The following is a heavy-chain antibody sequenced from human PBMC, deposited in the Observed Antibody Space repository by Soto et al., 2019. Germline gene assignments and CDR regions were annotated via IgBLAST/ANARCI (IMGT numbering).Heavy chain of an antibody. J-gene: IGHJ6*03. CDR3: ARAVTTSYYYYMDV. CDR1: GFTFSSYG. D-gene: IGHD4-17*01. Sequence: PGGSLRLSCAASGFTFSSYGMHWVRQAPGKGLEWVAVIWYDGSNKYYADSVKGRFTISRDNSKNTLYLQMNSLRAEDTAVYYCARAVTTSYYYYMDVWGKGTTVTVSS. V-gene: IGHV3-33*01. CDR2: IWYDGSNK.